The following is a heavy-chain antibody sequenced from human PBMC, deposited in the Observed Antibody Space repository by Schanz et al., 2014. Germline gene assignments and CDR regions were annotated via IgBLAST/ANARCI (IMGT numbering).Heavy chain of an antibody. CDR1: GFTFTNYA. CDR3: VRDSFFAFDY. Sequence: EVQLVASGGGLVQPGGSLRLSCAASGFTFTNYAMSWVRQAPGKGLEWVSAISGGGGTTYYTDSVKGRFTISRDNSKSTLYLQMNSLRAEDTAVYYCVRDSFFAFDYWGQGTLVTVSS. D-gene: IGHD3-3*01. V-gene: IGHV3-23*04. CDR2: ISGGGGTT. J-gene: IGHJ4*02.